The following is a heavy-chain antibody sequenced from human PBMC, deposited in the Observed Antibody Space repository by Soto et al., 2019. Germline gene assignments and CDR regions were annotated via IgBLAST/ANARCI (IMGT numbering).Heavy chain of an antibody. V-gene: IGHV3-33*01. CDR3: ARLRCVDPPGAFDI. CDR2: IWYDGSTA. D-gene: IGHD2-15*01. Sequence: QVQLVESGGCVCQPGRSLRLSCSASGFNFRTYGMHWVRQAPGKGLEWVAVIWYDGSTADFADSVKGRFTNSRDISKNTVYLQMNSLRSEDTAVYYCARLRCVDPPGAFDIWGKGTMLTVSS. J-gene: IGHJ3*02. CDR1: GFNFRTYG.